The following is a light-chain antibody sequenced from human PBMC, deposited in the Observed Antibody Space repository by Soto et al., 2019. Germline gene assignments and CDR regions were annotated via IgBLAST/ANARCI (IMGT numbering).Light chain of an antibody. CDR3: QQSYTTPLT. CDR2: AAS. V-gene: IGKV1-39*01. CDR1: QSISTY. Sequence: DIQMTQSPSSLSASVGDRVTISCRASQSISTYLNWYQQKPGKAPKLLIYAASSLQGGVPSRFGGRGSVTDVTLPISSRQPDDFATYYCQQSYTTPLTFGGGTNVEIK. J-gene: IGKJ4*01.